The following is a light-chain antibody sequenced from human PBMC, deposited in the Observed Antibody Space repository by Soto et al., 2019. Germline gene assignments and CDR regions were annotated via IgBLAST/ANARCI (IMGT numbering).Light chain of an antibody. CDR3: QQRDT. CDR1: QSISSY. J-gene: IGKJ2*01. Sequence: IQMTQSPSSLSASVGDRVTITCRASQSISSYLNWYQQKPGKAPKLLIYAASSLQSGVPSRFSGSGSGTDFTLTISRLQPEDFATYYCQQRDTFGQGTKLEIK. V-gene: IGKV1-39*01. CDR2: AAS.